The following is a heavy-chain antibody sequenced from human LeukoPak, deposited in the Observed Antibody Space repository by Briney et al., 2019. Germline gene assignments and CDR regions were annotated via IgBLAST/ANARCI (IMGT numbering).Heavy chain of an antibody. CDR1: GFMFSSNW. CDR2: INKDGSEK. J-gene: IGHJ2*01. D-gene: IGHD1-26*01. V-gene: IGHV3-7*05. CDR3: AKGNWGERLDWYFDL. Sequence: GGSLRLSCAASGFMFSSNWMSWVRQAPGKGLEWVANINKDGSEKRYMDSVKGRFTISRDNAQNSLYLQMSSLRAEDTAVYYCAKGNWGERLDWYFDLWGRGTLVTVSS.